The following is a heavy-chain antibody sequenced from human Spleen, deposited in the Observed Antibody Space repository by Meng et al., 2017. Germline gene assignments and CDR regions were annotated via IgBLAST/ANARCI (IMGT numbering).Heavy chain of an antibody. CDR1: GYTFRTYG. V-gene: IGHV1-18*01. CDR2: ISAYNGNT. CDR3: ARDLSGYGWFDP. D-gene: IGHD5-18*01. J-gene: IGHJ5*02. Sequence: QVQLVQSGSEVKGPGASVNISCRTSGYTFRTYGVTWVRQAPGQGLEYLGWISAYNGNTNYAQKLQGRVTMTTDASTSTAYMELRSLRSDDTAVYYCARDLSGYGWFDPWGQGTLVTVSS.